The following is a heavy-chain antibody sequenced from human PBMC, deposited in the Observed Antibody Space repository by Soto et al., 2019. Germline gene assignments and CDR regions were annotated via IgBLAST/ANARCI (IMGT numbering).Heavy chain of an antibody. CDR3: ARWAVVGATTGYFDY. D-gene: IGHD1-26*01. V-gene: IGHV3-53*01. CDR2: IYSGGST. Sequence: EVQLVESGGGLIQPGGSLRLSCAASGFTVSSNYMSWVRQAPGKGLEWVSVIYSGGSTYYADSVKGRFTISRDNSKNTLYLQMNSLRAEDTAVYYCARWAVVGATTGYFDYWGQGTLVTVSS. CDR1: GFTVSSNY. J-gene: IGHJ4*02.